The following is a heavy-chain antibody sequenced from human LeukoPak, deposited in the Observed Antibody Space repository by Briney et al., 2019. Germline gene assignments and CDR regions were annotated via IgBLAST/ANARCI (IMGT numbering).Heavy chain of an antibody. V-gene: IGHV3-23*01. CDR1: GFTFSSYA. CDR2: ISGSGGST. CDR3: AKDIRITMIVVVITDDAFDI. Sequence: PGGSLRLSCAASGFTFSSYAMSWVRQAPGKGLEWVSAISGSGGSTYYADSVKGRFTISRDNSKNTLYLRMNSLRAEDTAVYYCAKDIRITMIVVVITDDAFDIWGQGTMVTVSS. D-gene: IGHD3-22*01. J-gene: IGHJ3*02.